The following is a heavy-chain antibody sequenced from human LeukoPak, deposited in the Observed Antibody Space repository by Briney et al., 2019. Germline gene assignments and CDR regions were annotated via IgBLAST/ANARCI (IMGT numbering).Heavy chain of an antibody. CDR1: GASISSDNW. D-gene: IGHD1-26*01. CDR3: ARLGRSWEVPPADFDN. V-gene: IGHV4-4*02. J-gene: IGHJ4*02. CDR2: IFHSGST. Sequence: PSETLSLTCTVSGASISSDNWWSWVRQSPKKGLEWIGEIFHSGSTTYNPSLQSRVTMSMDKSKNQYSLKLTSVTAADTAVYYCARLGRSWEVPPADFDNWGQGTLVTVSS.